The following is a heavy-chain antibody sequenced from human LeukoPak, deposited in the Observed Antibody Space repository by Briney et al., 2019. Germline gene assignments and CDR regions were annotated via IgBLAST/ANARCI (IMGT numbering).Heavy chain of an antibody. CDR2: IYHSGCT. V-gene: IGHV4-38-2*01. Sequence: SETLSLTCAVSGYSISSGYYWGWIRQPPGKGLEWIGSIYHSGCTYYNPSLKSRVTISVDTSKNQFSLKLSSVTAADTAVYYCARGYYDSSGAFDYWGQGTLVTVSS. CDR3: ARGYYDSSGAFDY. J-gene: IGHJ4*02. CDR1: GYSISSGYY. D-gene: IGHD3-22*01.